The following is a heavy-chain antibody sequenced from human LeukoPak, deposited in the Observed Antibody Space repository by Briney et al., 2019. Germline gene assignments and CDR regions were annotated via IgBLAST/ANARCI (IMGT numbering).Heavy chain of an antibody. CDR2: ISSSSSYI. Sequence: GGSLRLSCAASGFTFSTYSMNWVRQAPGKGLEWVSSISSSSSYIYYADSVRGRFTISRDNAKNSLYLQMNSLRAEDTAVYYCARDPWGSYGYWGQGTLVTVSS. CDR3: ARDPWGSYGY. D-gene: IGHD3-16*01. V-gene: IGHV3-21*01. CDR1: GFTFSTYS. J-gene: IGHJ4*02.